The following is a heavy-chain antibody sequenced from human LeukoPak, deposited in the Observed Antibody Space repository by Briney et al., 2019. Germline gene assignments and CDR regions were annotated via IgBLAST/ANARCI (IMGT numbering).Heavy chain of an antibody. D-gene: IGHD1-7*01. CDR3: ARDPGITGTGLD. V-gene: IGHV1-69*13. CDR2: IIPIFGAA. Sequence: SVKVSCKASGGTFSSYAISWVRQAPGQGLEWMGGIIPIFGAANYAQKFQGRVTITADESTSTAYMELSSLRSEDTAVYYCARDPGITGTGLDWGQGTLVTVSS. CDR1: GGTFSSYA. J-gene: IGHJ4*02.